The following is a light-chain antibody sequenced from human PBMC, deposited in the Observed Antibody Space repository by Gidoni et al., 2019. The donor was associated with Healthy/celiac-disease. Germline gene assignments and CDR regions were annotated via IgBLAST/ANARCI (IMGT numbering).Light chain of an antibody. Sequence: SSVLTQPPSVSLAPGQTATTACGGDHLGAKSVNWYQQKSGQAPVLVVYGDRGRPPGIPERFSGSLSANTATLTISRVEVGDAADYYCQVWDTTTDRMVFGGGTKLTVL. CDR1: HLGAKS. CDR3: QVWDTTTDRMV. V-gene: IGLV3-21*02. J-gene: IGLJ3*02. CDR2: GDR.